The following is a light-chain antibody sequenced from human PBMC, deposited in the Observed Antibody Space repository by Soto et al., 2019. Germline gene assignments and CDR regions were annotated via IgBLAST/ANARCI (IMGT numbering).Light chain of an antibody. CDR1: QSVGCH. J-gene: IGKJ1*01. CDR3: PQYNNGPQT. Sequence: EIVMTQSPATLSMSPGERATLSCRASQSVGCHLAWYQQIPGQAPRLLIYTASIRATGTQARFSGSGSGTDCTCTINRLQSEELVMSYCPQYNNGPQTFGPGTKVEL. CDR2: TAS. V-gene: IGKV3-15*01.